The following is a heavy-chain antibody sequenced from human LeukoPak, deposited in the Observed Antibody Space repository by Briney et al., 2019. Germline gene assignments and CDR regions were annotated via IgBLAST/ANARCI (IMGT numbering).Heavy chain of an antibody. J-gene: IGHJ4*02. V-gene: IGHV3-7*04. CDR1: GFTISTYW. CDR3: ARVPYYDSPPPY. D-gene: IGHD3-3*01. Sequence: GGSLRLSCEVSGFTISTYWLSWVRQAPGKGLECVANINQDGSGRYYMDSVKGRFTISRDNAKNPLFLQMNSLRVEDTAVYYCARVPYYDSPPPYWGQGSLVTVPS. CDR2: INQDGSGR.